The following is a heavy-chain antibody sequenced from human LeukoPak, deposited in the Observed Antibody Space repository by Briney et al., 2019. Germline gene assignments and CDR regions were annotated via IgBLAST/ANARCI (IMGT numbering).Heavy chain of an antibody. Sequence: PSETLSLTCAVYGGSFSGYYWSWIRQPPGKGLEWIGEINHSGSTNYNPSLKSRVTISVDTSKNQFSLKLSSVTAADTAVYYCERGTWGYVNYWGQGTLVTVSS. D-gene: IGHD5-12*01. CDR2: INHSGST. CDR1: GGSFSGYY. J-gene: IGHJ4*02. CDR3: ERGTWGYVNY. V-gene: IGHV4-34*01.